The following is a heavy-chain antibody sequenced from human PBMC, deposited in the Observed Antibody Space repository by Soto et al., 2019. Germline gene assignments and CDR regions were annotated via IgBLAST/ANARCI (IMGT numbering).Heavy chain of an antibody. J-gene: IGHJ3*02. CDR3: ARNHDYYDSSGYVDDAFDI. V-gene: IGHV1-2*02. CDR1: GYTFTGYY. Sequence: GASVKVSCKASGYTFTGYYMHWVRQAPGQGLEWMGWINPNSGGTNYAQKFQGRVTMTRDTSISTAYMELSRLRSDDTAVYYCARNHDYYDSSGYVDDAFDIWGQGTMVTVSS. CDR2: INPNSGGT. D-gene: IGHD3-22*01.